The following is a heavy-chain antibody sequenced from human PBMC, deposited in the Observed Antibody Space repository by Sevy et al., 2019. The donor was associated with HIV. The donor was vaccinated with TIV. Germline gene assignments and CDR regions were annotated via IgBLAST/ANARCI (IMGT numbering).Heavy chain of an antibody. CDR2: FDPEDGET. Sequence: ASVKVSCKVSGYTLTELSMHWVRQDPGKGLEWMGGFDPEDGETIYAQKFQGRVTMTEDTSTDTAYMELSSLRSEDTAVYYCATMNGSYSLYYYFDYWGQGTLVTVSS. CDR3: ATMNGSYSLYYYFDY. V-gene: IGHV1-24*01. CDR1: GYTLTELS. J-gene: IGHJ4*02. D-gene: IGHD1-26*01.